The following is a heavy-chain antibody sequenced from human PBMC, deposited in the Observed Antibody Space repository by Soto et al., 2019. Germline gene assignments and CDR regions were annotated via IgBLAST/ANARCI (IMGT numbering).Heavy chain of an antibody. CDR3: AKALRYFDWLLRPWNSMDV. D-gene: IGHD3-9*01. Sequence: VGSLRLSCAASGFTSSNDAMSWVRQAPGKGLEWVSTISGSGDSTYYADSVKGRFTISRDNSRNTLYLQMNSLRAEDTAVYYCAKALRYFDWLLRPWNSMDVWGQGTTVTVS. J-gene: IGHJ6*02. V-gene: IGHV3-23*01. CDR1: GFTSSNDA. CDR2: ISGSGDST.